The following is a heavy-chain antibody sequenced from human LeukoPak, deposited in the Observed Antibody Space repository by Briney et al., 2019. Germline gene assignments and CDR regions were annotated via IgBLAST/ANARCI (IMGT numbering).Heavy chain of an antibody. CDR3: ARTDYSYYYYYGMDV. CDR2: MNPNSGNT. Sequence: ASVKVSCKASGYTFTSYDINWVRQATGQGLEWMGWMNPNSGNTGYAQKFQGRATMTRNTSISTAYMELSSLRSEDTAVYYCARTDYSYYYYYGMDVWGQGTTVTVSS. D-gene: IGHD4-11*01. J-gene: IGHJ6*02. CDR1: GYTFTSYD. V-gene: IGHV1-8*01.